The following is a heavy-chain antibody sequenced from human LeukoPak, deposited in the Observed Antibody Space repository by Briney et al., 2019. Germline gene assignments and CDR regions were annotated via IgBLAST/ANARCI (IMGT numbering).Heavy chain of an antibody. CDR1: GFTFSSYA. CDR3: ARALDYYYYYMDV. CDR2: INWNGGST. Sequence: GGSLRLSCAASGFTFSSYAMSWVRQAPGKGLEWVSGINWNGGSTGYADSVKGRFTISRDNAKNSLYLQMNSLRAEDTALYYCARALDYYYYYMDVWGKGTTVTVSS. V-gene: IGHV3-20*04. J-gene: IGHJ6*03.